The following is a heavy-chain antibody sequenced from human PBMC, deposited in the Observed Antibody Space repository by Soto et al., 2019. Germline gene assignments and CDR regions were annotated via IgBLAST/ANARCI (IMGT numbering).Heavy chain of an antibody. CDR3: ARDWVAEKNYYYYYYGMDV. D-gene: IGHD2-15*01. J-gene: IGHJ6*02. V-gene: IGHV3-21*01. CDR2: ISSSSSYI. Sequence: EVQLVESGGGLVKPGGSLRLSCAASGFTFSSYSMNWVRQAPGKGLECVSSISSSSSYIYYADSVKGRFTISRDNAKNSLYLQMNSLRAEETAVYYCARDWVAEKNYYYYYYGMDVWGQGTTVTVSS. CDR1: GFTFSSYS.